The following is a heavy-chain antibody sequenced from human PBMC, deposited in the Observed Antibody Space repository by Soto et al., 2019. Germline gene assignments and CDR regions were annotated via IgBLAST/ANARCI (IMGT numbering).Heavy chain of an antibody. J-gene: IGHJ6*02. CDR3: ARDYSQFLGYCISTSSSYGMDV. Sequence: QVQLVESGGGVVQPGRSLRLSCAASGFTFSSYGMHWVRQAPGKGLEWVAVIWYDGSNQYYADSVKGRFTISRDNSKNTLYLQMNSLRAEDTAVYYCARDYSQFLGYCISTSSSYGMDVWGQGTTVTVSS. D-gene: IGHD2-2*01. CDR2: IWYDGSNQ. V-gene: IGHV3-33*01. CDR1: GFTFSSYG.